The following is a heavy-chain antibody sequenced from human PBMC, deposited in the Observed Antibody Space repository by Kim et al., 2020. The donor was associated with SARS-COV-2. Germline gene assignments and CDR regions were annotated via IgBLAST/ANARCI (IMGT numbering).Heavy chain of an antibody. J-gene: IGHJ4*02. Sequence: YAQKFQDRVAMTRDTSTNTVYMELSSLRSEDTAVYYCARAPIAVAGTGDYWGQGTPVTVSS. CDR3: ARAPIAVAGTGDY. D-gene: IGHD6-19*01. V-gene: IGHV1-46*01.